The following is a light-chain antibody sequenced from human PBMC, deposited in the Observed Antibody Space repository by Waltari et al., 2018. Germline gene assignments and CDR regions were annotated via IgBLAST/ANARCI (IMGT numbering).Light chain of an antibody. V-gene: IGKV1-33*01. CDR3: QQYHGLPLT. CDR2: GAS. Sequence: DIQMTQSPSSLSASVGDKATITCQASHDIRDDLNWYQQKRGKAPKLLIYGASNLETGVSSRFSGGRSGTDFIFSINNVQPEDIGTYYCQQYHGLPLTFGGGTTVKI. CDR1: HDIRDD. J-gene: IGKJ4*01.